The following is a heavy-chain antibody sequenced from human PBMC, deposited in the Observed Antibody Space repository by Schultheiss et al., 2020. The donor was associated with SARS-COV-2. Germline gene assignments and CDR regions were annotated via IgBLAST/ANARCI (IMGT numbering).Heavy chain of an antibody. J-gene: IGHJ5*02. CDR1: GFTFSSYS. CDR3: ASLRPVAGSPVHWFDP. V-gene: IGHV3-21*04. D-gene: IGHD6-19*01. Sequence: GESLKISCAASGFTFSSYSMNWVRQAPGKGLEWVSAISGSGGSTYYADSVKGRFTISRDNAKNSLYLQMNSLRAEDTAVYYCASLRPVAGSPVHWFDPWGQGTLVTVSS. CDR2: ISGSGGST.